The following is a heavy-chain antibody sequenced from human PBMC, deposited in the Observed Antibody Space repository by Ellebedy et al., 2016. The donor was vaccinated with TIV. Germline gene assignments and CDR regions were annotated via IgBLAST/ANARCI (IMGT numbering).Heavy chain of an antibody. D-gene: IGHD5-24*01. CDR2: IAYSGST. CDR1: GGSISRTGYY. V-gene: IGHV4-39*01. J-gene: IGHJ6*02. CDR3: ARGRRDGYTYFYYGLDV. Sequence: MPGGSLRLSCTVSGGSISRTGYYWGWIRQPPGKGLEWIGSIAYSGSTYCNPFLKSRITISLDTSKNQFSLKLSSVTAADTAMYYCARGRRDGYTYFYYGLDVWGQGATVTVSS.